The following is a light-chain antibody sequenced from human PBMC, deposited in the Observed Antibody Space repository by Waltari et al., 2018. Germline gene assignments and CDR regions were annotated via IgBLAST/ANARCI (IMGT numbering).Light chain of an antibody. V-gene: IGLV2-23*02. Sequence: QSALTQPASASGSPGQSLTISCTGTSSDVGSYNLVSWYQQHPGKAPKLMIYEVTKRPSGVSNRFSGSKSGNTASLTISGLQAEDEADYCCCSYAGSTTHVIFGGGTKLTVL. CDR2: EVT. CDR1: SSDVGSYNL. J-gene: IGLJ2*01. CDR3: CSYAGSTTHVI.